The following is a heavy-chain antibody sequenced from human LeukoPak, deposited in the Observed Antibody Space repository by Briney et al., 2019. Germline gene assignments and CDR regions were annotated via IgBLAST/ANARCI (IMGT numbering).Heavy chain of an antibody. CDR1: GGSISSGSYY. J-gene: IGHJ5*02. Sequence: SETLSLTCTVSGGSISSGSYYWSWIRQPAGKGLEWIGRIYTSGSTNYNPSLKSRVTISVGTSKNQFSLKLSSVTAADTAVYYCARDIQNWNYDWFGPWGQGTLVTVSS. V-gene: IGHV4-61*02. CDR2: IYTSGST. D-gene: IGHD1-7*01. CDR3: ARDIQNWNYDWFGP.